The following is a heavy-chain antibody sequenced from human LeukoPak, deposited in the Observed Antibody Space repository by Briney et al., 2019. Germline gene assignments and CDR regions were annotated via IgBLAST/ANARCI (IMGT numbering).Heavy chain of an antibody. D-gene: IGHD6-13*01. V-gene: IGHV3-23*01. J-gene: IGHJ4*02. CDR2: ISGSGGST. CDR1: RFTFSSYA. Sequence: GGSLRLSCAASRFTFSSYAMSWVRQAPGKGLEWVSAISGSGGSTYYADSVKGRFTISRDNSKNTLYLQMNSLRAEDTAVHYCAKVGSSSWYFDYWGQGTLVTVSS. CDR3: AKVGSSSWYFDY.